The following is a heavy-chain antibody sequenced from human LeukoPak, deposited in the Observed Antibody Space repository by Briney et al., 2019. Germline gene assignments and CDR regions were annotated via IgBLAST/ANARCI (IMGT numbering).Heavy chain of an antibody. V-gene: IGHV3-7*01. D-gene: IGHD1-1*01. CDR1: GFTFSESW. CDR3: ATYINWVAGDV. CDR2: INHEGGGI. J-gene: IGHJ6*02. Sequence: GGSLRLSCAASGFTFSESWMTWVRQFPGQGLEWVAHINHEGGGIQYVDSVKGRFTISRDNAKGSVYLQMNSLRAEDTAIYHCATYINWVAGDVWGQGNTVIVSS.